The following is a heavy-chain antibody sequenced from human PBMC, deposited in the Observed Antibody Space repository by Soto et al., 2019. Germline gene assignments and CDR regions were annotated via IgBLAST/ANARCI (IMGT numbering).Heavy chain of an antibody. J-gene: IGHJ6*02. CDR3: ARVDCSSTSCYTSHYYYYSMDV. Sequence: ASVKVSCKASGYTFTSYGISWVRQAPGQGLEWMGWISAYNGNTNYAQKLQGRVTMTTDTSTSTAYMELRSLRSDDTAVYYCARVDCSSTSCYTSHYYYYSMDVWGQGTTVTVSS. CDR2: ISAYNGNT. V-gene: IGHV1-18*01. CDR1: GYTFTSYG. D-gene: IGHD2-2*02.